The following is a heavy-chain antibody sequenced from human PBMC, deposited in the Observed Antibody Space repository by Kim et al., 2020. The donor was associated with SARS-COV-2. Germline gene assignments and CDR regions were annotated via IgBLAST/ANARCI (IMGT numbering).Heavy chain of an antibody. V-gene: IGHV4-59*11. D-gene: IGHD2-2*01. Sequence: SETLSPTCTVSGGSISSHSWSWIRQPPGKGLEWIGYTYYSGSTNYNPSLKSRVTISGDTSKNQFSLKLSSVTAADAAVYYCARCRIGHCSSISCSLHFDYWGQGTLVTVSS. CDR3: ARCRIGHCSSISCSLHFDY. CDR2: TYYSGST. J-gene: IGHJ4*02. CDR1: GGSISSHS.